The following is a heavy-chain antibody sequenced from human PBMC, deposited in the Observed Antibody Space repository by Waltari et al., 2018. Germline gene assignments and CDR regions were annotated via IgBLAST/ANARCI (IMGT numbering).Heavy chain of an antibody. V-gene: IGHV3-53*02. CDR3: AREVVTTPYYYYMDV. CDR2: IYSGGST. D-gene: IGHD4-17*01. Sequence: EVQLVETGGGLIQPGGSLRLSCAASGFTVRSNYMSWVRQAPGKGLEWVVVIYSGGSTYYADSVKGRFTISRDNSKNTLYLQMNSLRAEDTAVYYCAREVVTTPYYYYMDVWGKGTTVTVSS. J-gene: IGHJ6*03. CDR1: GFTVRSNY.